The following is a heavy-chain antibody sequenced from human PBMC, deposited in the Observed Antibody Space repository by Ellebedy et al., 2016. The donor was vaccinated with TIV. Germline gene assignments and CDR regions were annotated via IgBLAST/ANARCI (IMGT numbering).Heavy chain of an antibody. Sequence: GESLKISXAASGFTFSDYCMSWIRQAPGKGLEWVSYISSSSSYTNYADSVKGRFTISRDNSKNTLYLQMNSLRAEDTAVYYCAREVVNWFNPWGQGTLVTVSS. CDR1: GFTFSDYC. CDR2: ISSSSSYT. V-gene: IGHV3-11*06. J-gene: IGHJ5*02. CDR3: AREVVNWFNP.